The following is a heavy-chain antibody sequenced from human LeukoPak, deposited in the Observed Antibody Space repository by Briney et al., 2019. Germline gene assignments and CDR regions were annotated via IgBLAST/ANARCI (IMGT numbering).Heavy chain of an antibody. Sequence: GESLKISCKGSGYSFTNYWIGWVRQMPGKGLEWMGITYPGDSDTRYSPSFQGQVTISVDKSISTAYLQWSSLKASDTAMYYCARLGCSSTSCLAYPRYYYYYMDVWGEGTTVTVSS. J-gene: IGHJ6*03. D-gene: IGHD2-2*01. V-gene: IGHV5-51*01. CDR2: TYPGDSDT. CDR3: ARLGCSSTSCLAYPRYYYYYMDV. CDR1: GYSFTNYW.